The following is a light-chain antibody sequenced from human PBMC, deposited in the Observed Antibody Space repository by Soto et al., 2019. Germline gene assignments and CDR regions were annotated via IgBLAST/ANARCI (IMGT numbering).Light chain of an antibody. V-gene: IGKV1-39*01. CDR1: QSITSY. CDR2: AAS. CDR3: QQSYSSPLT. J-gene: IGKJ4*01. Sequence: DIQMTQSPLSLSASVGDSVTITCRASQSITSYLSWYQIQSGKAPKLLIFAASILQSGVPSRFSGTGSGTDFTLTISSLQLEDLGTYYCQQSYSSPLTFGGGTKVEIK.